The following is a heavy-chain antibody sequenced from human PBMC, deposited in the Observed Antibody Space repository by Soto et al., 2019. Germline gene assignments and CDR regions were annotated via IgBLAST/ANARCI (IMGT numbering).Heavy chain of an antibody. Sequence: EVQLVESGGGLVQPGGSLRLSCAASGITFSSYSMNWVRQAPGKGLEWVSDNSISSSTIYYADSVKGRFTISRDNAKNPLYMQTNSLRDEDTAVYDCARGSGCYTADFDYGGQGTLVTVSS. D-gene: IGHD3-10*01. V-gene: IGHV3-48*02. J-gene: IGHJ4*02. CDR3: ARGSGCYTADFDY. CDR2: NSISSSTI. CDR1: GITFSSYS.